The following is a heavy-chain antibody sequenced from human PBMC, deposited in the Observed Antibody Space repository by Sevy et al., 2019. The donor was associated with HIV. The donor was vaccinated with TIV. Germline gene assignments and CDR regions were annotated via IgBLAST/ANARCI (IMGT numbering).Heavy chain of an antibody. CDR1: GFTFSSYS. D-gene: IGHD3-22*01. CDR2: ISSSSSYI. Sequence: GGSLRLSCAASGFTFSSYSMNWVRQAPGKGLEWVSSISSSSSYIYYEDSVKGRLTISGDNAKNSLYLQMNSLRAEDTAVYYCATGKVNYYDSSFARVWGQGTLVTVSS. V-gene: IGHV3-21*01. J-gene: IGHJ4*02. CDR3: ATGKVNYYDSSFARV.